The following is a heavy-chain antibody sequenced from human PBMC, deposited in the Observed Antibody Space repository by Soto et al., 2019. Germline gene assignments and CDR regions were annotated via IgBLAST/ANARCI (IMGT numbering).Heavy chain of an antibody. Sequence: ASVKVSCKASGYTFTSYAMHWVRQAPGQRLEWMGWINAGNGNTKYSQKFQGRVTITRDTSASTAYMELSSLRSEDTAVYYCARVRYFDWAHDYWGQGTLVTVSS. CDR3: ARVRYFDWAHDY. J-gene: IGHJ4*02. D-gene: IGHD3-9*01. CDR2: INAGNGNT. V-gene: IGHV1-3*01. CDR1: GYTFTSYA.